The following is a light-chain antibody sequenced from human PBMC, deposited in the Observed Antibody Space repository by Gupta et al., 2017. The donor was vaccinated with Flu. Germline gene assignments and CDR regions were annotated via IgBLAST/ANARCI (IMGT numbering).Light chain of an antibody. CDR3: SSYTSSSTFYV. CDR2: DVS. CDR1: SSDVGGSNY. Sequence: QSALTHPVTLSGPSGRWTTFRCTGYSSDVGGSNYVSWYQQHPGKAPKLMIYDVSNRPSGVSSRFSGSKSGNTASLTISGLQAEDETDYYCSSYTSSSTFYVFGTGTKVTVL. J-gene: IGLJ1*01. V-gene: IGLV2-14*01.